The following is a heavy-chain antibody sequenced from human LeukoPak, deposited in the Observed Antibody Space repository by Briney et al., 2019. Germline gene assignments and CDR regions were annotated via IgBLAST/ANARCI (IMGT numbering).Heavy chain of an antibody. CDR2: IFYTGST. CDR3: ARQWDYDSSGYTLQDY. Sequence: PSETLSLTCTVSGGSISSYYWSWIRQPPGKGLEWIGYIFYTGSTNYNPSLKSRVTISVLTSKNRFSLKLSSVTAADTAVYYCARQWDYDSSGYTLQDYWGQGTLVTVSS. CDR1: GGSISSYY. V-gene: IGHV4-59*08. J-gene: IGHJ4*02. D-gene: IGHD3-22*01.